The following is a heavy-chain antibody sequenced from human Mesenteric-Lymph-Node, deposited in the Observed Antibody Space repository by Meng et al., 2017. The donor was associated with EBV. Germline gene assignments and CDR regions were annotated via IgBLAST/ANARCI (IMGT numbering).Heavy chain of an antibody. CDR2: IYYSGST. Sequence: VQLQESGPGLVKPSETLSRTCTVSGGSVSSGSYYWSWIRQPPGKGLEWIGYIYYSGSTNYNPSLKSRVTISVDTSKNQFSLKLSSVTAADTAVYYCALIIVGATHFDYWGQGTLVTVSS. CDR1: GGSVSSGSYY. J-gene: IGHJ4*02. D-gene: IGHD1-26*01. CDR3: ALIIVGATHFDY. V-gene: IGHV4-61*01.